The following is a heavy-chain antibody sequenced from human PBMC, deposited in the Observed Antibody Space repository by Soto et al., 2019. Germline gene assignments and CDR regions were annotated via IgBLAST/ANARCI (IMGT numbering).Heavy chain of an antibody. CDR2: IYWDDDT. CDR3: AHAYGGTSWPNDAFDV. J-gene: IGHJ3*01. D-gene: IGHD2-2*01. CDR1: GFSLSADGVA. Sequence: ITLKESGPTLVKPTQSLTLTCTFSGFSLSADGVAVGWIRQPPGKALEWLALIYWDDDTRYRPSLKSRLTITQATSKNHVVLTMINLDPVDTATYYCAHAYGGTSWPNDAFDVWGQGTVVTVSS. V-gene: IGHV2-5*02.